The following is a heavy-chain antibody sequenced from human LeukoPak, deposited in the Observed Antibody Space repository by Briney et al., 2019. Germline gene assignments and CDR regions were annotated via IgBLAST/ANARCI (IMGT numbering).Heavy chain of an antibody. CDR2: ISYDGSNK. J-gene: IGHJ4*02. D-gene: IGHD6-19*01. Sequence: GRSLRLSCAASGFTFSSYGMHWVRQAPGKGLEWVAVISYDGSNKYYADSVKGRFTISRDNSKNTLYLQMNSLRAEDTAVYYCAKDITVAGHGSYYFDYWGQGTLVTVSS. CDR3: AKDITVAGHGSYYFDY. CDR1: GFTFSSYG. V-gene: IGHV3-30*18.